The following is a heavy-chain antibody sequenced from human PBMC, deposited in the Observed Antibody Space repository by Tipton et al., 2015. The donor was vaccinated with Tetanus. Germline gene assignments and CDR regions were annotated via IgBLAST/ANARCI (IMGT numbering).Heavy chain of an antibody. Sequence: TLSLTCTVSGGSLSTAHWAWIRQPPGKGLEWIGKITYSRATSYNSSLKSRVRMSLDTSTSQFSLKLTSATAADTAVYYCARAELRRGFSGYLYYDLWGRGILVTVSS. CDR3: ARAELRRGFSGYLYYDL. J-gene: IGHJ2*01. CDR1: GGSLSTAH. V-gene: IGHV4-59*01. CDR2: ITYSRAT. D-gene: IGHD5-12*01.